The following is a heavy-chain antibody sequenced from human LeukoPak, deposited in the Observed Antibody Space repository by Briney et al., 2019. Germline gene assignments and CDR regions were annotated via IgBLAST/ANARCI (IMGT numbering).Heavy chain of an antibody. CDR2: ISSSSSTI. V-gene: IGHV3-48*04. J-gene: IGHJ4*02. D-gene: IGHD3-10*01. CDR3: ARAPQWFGDLYYFDY. CDR1: GFTFSSYS. Sequence: GGSLRLSCAASGFTFSSYSMNWVRQAPGKGLEWVSYISSSSSTIYYADSVKGRFTISRDNAKNSLYLQMNSLRAEDTAVYYCARAPQWFGDLYYFDYWGQGTLVTVSS.